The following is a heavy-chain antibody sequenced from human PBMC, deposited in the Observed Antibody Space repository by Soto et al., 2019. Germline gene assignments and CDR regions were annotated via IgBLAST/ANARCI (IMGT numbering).Heavy chain of an antibody. V-gene: IGHV4-4*07. Sequence: SETLSLTCKVSGTSVRHFYWSWIRQSAGKGLEWIGRIYSTGTTNFNPSLKSRLTMSMYMSKNQVSLNLTSVIAADTAVYYCVRDRADFSSTYYHYFSVWGRRNLVTVSS. CDR1: GTSVRHFY. D-gene: IGHD6-13*01. J-gene: IGHJ2*01. CDR2: IYSTGTT. CDR3: VRDRADFSSTYYHYFSV.